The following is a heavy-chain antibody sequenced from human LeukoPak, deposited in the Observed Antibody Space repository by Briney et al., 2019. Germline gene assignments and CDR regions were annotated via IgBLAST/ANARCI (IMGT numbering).Heavy chain of an antibody. CDR2: ISASGGYS. V-gene: IGHV3-23*01. J-gene: IGHJ4*02. CDR3: AKGSSNSGYYPLDY. D-gene: IGHD3-22*01. CDR1: GGSISSSSYY. Sequence: ETLSLTCTVSGGSISSSSYYWGWVRQAPGKGLEWVSVISASGGYSYYADSVKGRFTISRDNSKNMLYLQMHSLRAEDTAVYYCAKGSSNSGYYPLDYWGQGTLVTVSS.